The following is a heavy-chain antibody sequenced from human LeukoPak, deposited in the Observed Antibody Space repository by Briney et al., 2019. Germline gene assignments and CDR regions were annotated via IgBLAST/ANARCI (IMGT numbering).Heavy chain of an antibody. Sequence: ASVKVSCKASGYTFTSYDINWVRQATGQGLEWMGWMNPNSGNTGSAQKFQGRVTMTRNTSITTAYMELSSLRSDDTAVYYCARGLGATRLSSHWGQGTLVTVSS. CDR1: GYTFTSYD. CDR3: ARGLGATRLSSH. D-gene: IGHD1-26*01. CDR2: MNPNSGNT. J-gene: IGHJ4*02. V-gene: IGHV1-8*01.